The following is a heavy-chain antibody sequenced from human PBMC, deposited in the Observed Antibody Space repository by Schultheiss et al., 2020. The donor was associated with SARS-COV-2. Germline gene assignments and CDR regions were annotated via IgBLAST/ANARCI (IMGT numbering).Heavy chain of an antibody. CDR1: GGSISSGGYY. D-gene: IGHD5-24*01. J-gene: IGHJ4*02. CDR3: ARDTSTIPFDY. CDR2: IYYSGST. V-gene: IGHV4-61*08. Sequence: SETLSLTCAVSGGSISSGGYYWSWIRQPPGKGLEWIGYIYYSGSTNYNPSLKSRVTISVDTSKNQFSLKLTSVTAADTAVYYCARDTSTIPFDYWGQGTLVTVSS.